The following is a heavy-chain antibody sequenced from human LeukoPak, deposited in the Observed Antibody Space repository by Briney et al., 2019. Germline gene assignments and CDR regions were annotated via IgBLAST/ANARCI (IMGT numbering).Heavy chain of an antibody. CDR3: ARDPIRRSGGGAA. Sequence: GGSLRLSCAASGFTFSSYEMNWVRQAPGKGLEWVSYISSSGSTIYYADSVKGRFTISRDNAKNSLYLQMNSLRAEDTAVYYCARDPIRRSGGGAAWGQGTLVTVSS. CDR1: GFTFSSYE. CDR2: ISSSGSTI. D-gene: IGHD3-3*01. J-gene: IGHJ4*02. V-gene: IGHV3-48*03.